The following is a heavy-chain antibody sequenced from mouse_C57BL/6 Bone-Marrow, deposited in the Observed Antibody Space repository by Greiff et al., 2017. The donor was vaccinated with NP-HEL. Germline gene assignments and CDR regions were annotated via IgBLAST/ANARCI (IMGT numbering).Heavy chain of an antibody. V-gene: IGHV14-4*01. CDR3: ITYGYYFDD. Sequence: LVESGAELVRPGASVKLSCTASGFNIKDDYMHWVKQRPEQGLEWIGWIDPENGDTEYASKFQGKATIAADTSSNTAYLQLSSLASEDTAVYYCITYGYYFDDWGQGTTLTVSS. J-gene: IGHJ2*01. D-gene: IGHD2-2*01. CDR2: IDPENGDT. CDR1: GFNIKDDY.